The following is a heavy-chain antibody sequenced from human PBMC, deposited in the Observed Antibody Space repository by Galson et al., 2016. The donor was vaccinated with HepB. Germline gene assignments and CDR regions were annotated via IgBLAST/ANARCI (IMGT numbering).Heavy chain of an antibody. J-gene: IGHJ4*02. CDR2: IYYTGTS. V-gene: IGHV4-39*02. Sequence: SETLSLTCTVSGGSISSTSHHWGWIRQPPGKALEWIASIYYTGTSYYRPSLRSRIAISVDTSKNQFSLTLSSATAADTAVYYCTRELRSSLDDWGQGTLVTVSS. CDR1: GGSISSTSHH. CDR3: TRELRSSLDD. D-gene: IGHD3-10*01.